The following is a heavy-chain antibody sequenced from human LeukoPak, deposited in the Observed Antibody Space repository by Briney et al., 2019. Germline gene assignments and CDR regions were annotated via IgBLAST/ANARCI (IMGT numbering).Heavy chain of an antibody. Sequence: KPSETLSLTCTVSGDSFSRNYYYWSWLRQPPGKGLEWLGYIYHSGTSYYNPSLQSRVSLSVDRSKNQFSLKLNSVTAADTAVYYCASYDYGNYAIFDFWGQGTLVTVSS. D-gene: IGHD4-11*01. V-gene: IGHV4-30-2*01. J-gene: IGHJ4*02. CDR2: IYHSGTS. CDR3: ASYDYGNYAIFDF. CDR1: GDSFSRNYYY.